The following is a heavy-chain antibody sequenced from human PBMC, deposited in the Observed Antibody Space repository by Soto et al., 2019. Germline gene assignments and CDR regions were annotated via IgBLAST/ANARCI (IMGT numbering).Heavy chain of an antibody. D-gene: IGHD4-4*01. CDR2: IFDSGNA. CDR1: GGSINSYC. V-gene: IGHV4-59*08. Sequence: QVQLQESGPGLVKPSETLSLTCTVSGGSINSYCWSWIRQPPGKGLEWIAYIFDSGNANYNPSLTSRVTISVDTSKNHCSLKLTSATAADTAGYYFARHRRTTVAKFYFDNWGQGALVTVSS. J-gene: IGHJ4*02. CDR3: ARHRRTTVAKFYFDN.